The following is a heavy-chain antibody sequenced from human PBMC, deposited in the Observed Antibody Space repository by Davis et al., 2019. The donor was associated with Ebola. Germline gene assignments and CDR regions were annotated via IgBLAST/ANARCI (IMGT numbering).Heavy chain of an antibody. CDR1: GGTFNTFA. D-gene: IGHD6-13*01. J-gene: IGHJ5*02. CDR3: ARASTISAGGWFDP. V-gene: IGHV1-69*13. Sequence: SVKVSCKTSGGTFNTFALSWVRQAPGRGLEWMGGIIPIYGAADYAQKFQGRVTITADEFTTTTYMELTSLRSEDTAVYYCARASTISAGGWFDPWGQGTLVTVSS. CDR2: IIPIYGAA.